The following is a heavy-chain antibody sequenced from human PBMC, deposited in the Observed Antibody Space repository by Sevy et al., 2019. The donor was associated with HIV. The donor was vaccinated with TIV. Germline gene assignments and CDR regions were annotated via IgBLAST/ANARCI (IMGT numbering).Heavy chain of an antibody. CDR1: GGSISSSSYY. CDR2: IYYSGST. J-gene: IGHJ6*02. V-gene: IGHV4-39*01. CDR3: ARQGKYSSSWRIPYYYYYGMDV. Sequence: SETLSLTCTVSGGSISSSSYYWGWIRQPPGKGLEWIGSIYYSGSTYYNPSLKSRVTISVDTSKNQFSLKLSLVTAADTAVYYCARQGKYSSSWRIPYYYYYGMDVWGQGTTVTVSS. D-gene: IGHD6-13*01.